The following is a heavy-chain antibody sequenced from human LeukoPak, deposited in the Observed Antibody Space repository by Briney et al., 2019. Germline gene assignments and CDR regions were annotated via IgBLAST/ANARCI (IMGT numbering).Heavy chain of an antibody. V-gene: IGHV3-23*01. D-gene: IGHD6-13*01. CDR3: AKTRRWEIAAAGTFDY. Sequence: PGGSLRLSCAASGFTFSSYAMSWVRQAPGKGLEWVSPIGSGGGTYYADSVKGRFTISRDNSKNTLYLQMNSLRAEDTAVYYCAKTRRWEIAAAGTFDYWGQGTLVTVSS. CDR1: GFTFSSYA. J-gene: IGHJ4*02. CDR2: IGSGGGT.